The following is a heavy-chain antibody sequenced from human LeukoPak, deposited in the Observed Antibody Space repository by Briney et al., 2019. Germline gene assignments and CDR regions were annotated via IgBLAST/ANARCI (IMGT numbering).Heavy chain of an antibody. CDR3: AKVSGYTSGWYVDFDC. D-gene: IGHD6-19*01. CDR1: GFTFSTYA. Sequence: PGGSLRLSCAASGFTFSTYAMNWVRQAPGKGLEWVSGINGGGGSTYYADSVKGRFTISRDNSKNPLYLQMSSLRAEDTAVYYCAKVSGYTSGWYVDFDCWGQGSLVTVSS. CDR2: INGGGGST. V-gene: IGHV3-23*01. J-gene: IGHJ4*02.